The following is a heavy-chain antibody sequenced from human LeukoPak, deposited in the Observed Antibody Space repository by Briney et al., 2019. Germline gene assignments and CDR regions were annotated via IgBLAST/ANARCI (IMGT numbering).Heavy chain of an antibody. CDR3: AVGITILGVAASFDS. CDR1: GASYNAYY. D-gene: IGHD3-3*01. Sequence: SETLSLTCAVCGASYNAYYWSWVRQPPGKGLEWMGDIYHRGTATYNPSLKSRLSISSDASKNQFSLKLNSVTDADTAVYYCAVGITILGVAASFDSWGQGNLVIVSS. J-gene: IGHJ4*02. CDR2: IYHRGTA. V-gene: IGHV4-34*01.